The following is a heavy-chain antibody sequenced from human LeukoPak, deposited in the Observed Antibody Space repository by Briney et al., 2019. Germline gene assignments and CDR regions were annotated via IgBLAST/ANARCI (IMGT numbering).Heavy chain of an antibody. D-gene: IGHD3-22*01. CDR3: PLGNSGYYEAFDI. CDR2: IYYTGST. V-gene: IGHV4-39*01. Sequence: SETLSLTCTVSGGSISSSSYYWGWIRQPPGKGLEWIGSIYYTGSTYYNPSLKSRVTISVDTSRNEFFLKLRSVTAADTAVYYCPLGNSGYYEAFDIWGQGTMITVFS. J-gene: IGHJ3*02. CDR1: GGSISSSSYY.